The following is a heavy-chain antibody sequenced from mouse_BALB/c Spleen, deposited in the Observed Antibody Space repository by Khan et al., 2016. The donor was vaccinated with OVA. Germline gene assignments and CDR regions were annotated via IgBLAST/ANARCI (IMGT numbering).Heavy chain of an antibody. CDR1: GYSITSEYA. CDR2: INYSGNT. D-gene: IGHD2-4*01. Sequence: EVELVESGPGLVKPSQSLSLTCTVTGYSITSEYAWNWIRQFPGNKLEWMGYINYSGNTRFNPSLKSRTSITRDTSKHQFFLPLNSVTTEDTTTKYCARKDYYDYDPFPYWGQGTLVTVSA. V-gene: IGHV3-2*02. J-gene: IGHJ3*01. CDR3: ARKDYYDYDPFPY.